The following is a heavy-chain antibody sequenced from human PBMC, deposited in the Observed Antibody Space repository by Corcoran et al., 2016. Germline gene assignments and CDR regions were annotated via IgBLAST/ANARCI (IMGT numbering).Heavy chain of an antibody. CDR1: GFTFSSYS. Sequence: EVQLVESGGGLVKPGGSLRLSCAASGFTFSSYSMNWVRQAPGKGLEWVSSISSSSSYIYYEDSVKGRFTISRDNAKNSLYLQMNSLRAEDTAVFSFAREQGAGCPADYWGQGTLVTVSS. D-gene: IGHD2-2*01. J-gene: IGHJ4*02. CDR3: AREQGAGCPADY. V-gene: IGHV3-21*01. CDR2: ISSSSSYI.